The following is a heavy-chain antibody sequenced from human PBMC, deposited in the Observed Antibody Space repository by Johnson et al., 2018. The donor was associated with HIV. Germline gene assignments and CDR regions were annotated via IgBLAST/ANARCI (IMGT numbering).Heavy chain of an antibody. CDR2: ISYDGSNK. CDR3: ARDLLIADGGGDCWDAFDI. V-gene: IGHV3-30-3*01. J-gene: IGHJ3*02. Sequence: QVQLVESGGGVVQPGRSLRLSCAASGFTFSSYAMHWVRQAPGKGLEWVAVISYDGSNKYYADSVKGRFTISRDNSKNTLYLQMNSLRAEDTAVYYCARDLLIADGGGDCWDAFDIWGQGTMVTVSS. CDR1: GFTFSSYA. D-gene: IGHD2-21*02.